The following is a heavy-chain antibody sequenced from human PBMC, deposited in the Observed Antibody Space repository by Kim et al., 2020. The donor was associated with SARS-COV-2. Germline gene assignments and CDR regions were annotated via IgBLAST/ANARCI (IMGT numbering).Heavy chain of an antibody. D-gene: IGHD5-12*01. CDR1: GYTFTGYY. J-gene: IGHJ2*01. Sequence: ASVKVSCKASGYTFTGYYMHWVRQAPGQGLEWMGWINPNSGGTNYAQKFQGRVTMTRDTSISTAYMELSRLRSDDTAVYYCARDRRDGYNYLYWYFDLWGRGTLVTVSS. V-gene: IGHV1-2*02. CDR3: ARDRRDGYNYLYWYFDL. CDR2: INPNSGGT.